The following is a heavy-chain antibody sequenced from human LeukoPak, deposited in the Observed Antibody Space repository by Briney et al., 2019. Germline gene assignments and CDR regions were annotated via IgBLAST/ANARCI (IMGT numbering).Heavy chain of an antibody. D-gene: IGHD2-21*01. Sequence: GGALRLSCAASGFTFSDHYMDWVRLAPGKGLEWVGRTRNKANSYTTEYAAPVKGKFTISRDDSRNSLYLQMNSLKSEDTAVYCCVRVVHITANYPFDYWGQGTLVTVSS. J-gene: IGHJ4*02. CDR3: VRVVHITANYPFDY. CDR1: GFTFSDHY. CDR2: TRNKANSYTT. V-gene: IGHV3-72*01.